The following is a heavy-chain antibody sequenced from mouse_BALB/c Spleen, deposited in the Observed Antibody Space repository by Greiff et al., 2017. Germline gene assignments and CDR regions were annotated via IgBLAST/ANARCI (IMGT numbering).Heavy chain of an antibody. CDR2: IYPGNSDT. V-gene: IGHV1-5*01. D-gene: IGHD2-4*01. CDR3: TRESTMITTAWFAY. J-gene: IGHJ3*01. CDR1: GYSFTSYW. Sequence: VQLQQSGTVLARPGASVKMSCKASGYSFTSYWMHWVKQRPGQGLEWIGAIYPGNSDTSYNQKFKGKAKLTAVTSASTAYMELSSLTNEDSAVYYCTRESTMITTAWFAYWGQGTLVTVSA.